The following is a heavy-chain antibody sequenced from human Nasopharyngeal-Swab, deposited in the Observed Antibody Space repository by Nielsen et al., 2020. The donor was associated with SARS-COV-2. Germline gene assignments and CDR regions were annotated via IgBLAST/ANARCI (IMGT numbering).Heavy chain of an antibody. CDR2: IIPIFGTA. J-gene: IGHJ4*02. CDR3: AREGAHCYDSSGHFSHDY. V-gene: IGHV1-69*01. Sequence: WVRQAPGQGLEWMGGIIPIFGTANYAQKFQGRVTITADESTRTAYMELGSLRSEDTAMYYCAREGAHCYDSSGHFSHDYWGQGTLVTVSS. D-gene: IGHD3-22*01.